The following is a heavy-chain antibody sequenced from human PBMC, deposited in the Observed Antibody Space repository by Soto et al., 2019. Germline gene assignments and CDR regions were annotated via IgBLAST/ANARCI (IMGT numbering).Heavy chain of an antibody. CDR2: ISSSSSTI. CDR3: AREGSSGSNPRYFDY. D-gene: IGHD6-19*01. J-gene: IGHJ4*02. V-gene: IGHV3-48*01. Sequence: PGGSLRLSCAASGFTFSSYSMNWVRQAPGKRLEWVSYISSSSSTIYYADSVKGRFTSSGDNAKNSLYLQMNSLRAEDTAVYYCAREGSSGSNPRYFDYWGQGTLVTVSS. CDR1: GFTFSSYS.